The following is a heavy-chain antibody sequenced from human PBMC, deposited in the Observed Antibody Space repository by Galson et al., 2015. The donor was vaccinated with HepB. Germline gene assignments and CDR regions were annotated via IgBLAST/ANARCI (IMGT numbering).Heavy chain of an antibody. CDR2: IWFDGSYK. CDR1: GFTFSTYG. CDR3: AREIRNYYDSSGYYYPNDY. J-gene: IGHJ4*02. D-gene: IGHD3-22*01. V-gene: IGHV3-33*01. Sequence: SLRLSCAASGFTFSTYGMHWVRQAPGKGLEWVAVIWFDGSYKYYADSVKGRFTISRDNSKNTLYLQMNSLRAEDTAVYYCAREIRNYYDSSGYYYPNDYWGQGTLVTVSS.